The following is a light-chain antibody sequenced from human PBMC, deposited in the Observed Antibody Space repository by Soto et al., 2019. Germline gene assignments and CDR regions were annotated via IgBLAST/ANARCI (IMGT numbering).Light chain of an antibody. Sequence: QSVLTQPPSASGTPGQRVTISCSGSSSNIGSKYVYWYQQLPGTAPKLLIYRSNQRPSGVPDRFSGSKSGTSASLAISGLRSEDEADYYCAAWDDSLEGVFGEGTKLTVL. CDR2: RSN. J-gene: IGLJ3*02. CDR3: AAWDDSLEGV. V-gene: IGLV1-47*01. CDR1: SSNIGSKY.